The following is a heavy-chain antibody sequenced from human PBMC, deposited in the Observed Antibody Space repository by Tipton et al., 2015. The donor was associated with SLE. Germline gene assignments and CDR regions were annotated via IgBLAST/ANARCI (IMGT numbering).Heavy chain of an antibody. CDR2: IHYSGTT. CDR3: ARSWGEIREVDY. D-gene: IGHD3-16*01. J-gene: IGHJ4*02. Sequence: TLSLTCTVSGFSISSSSYTWGWIRQPPGKGLEWIGTIHYSGTTYYNPSLRSRVTISVDTSKNQFSLKLSSVTAADTAVYYCARSWGEIREVDYWGQGTLVTVSS. CDR1: GFSISSSSYT. V-gene: IGHV4-39*01.